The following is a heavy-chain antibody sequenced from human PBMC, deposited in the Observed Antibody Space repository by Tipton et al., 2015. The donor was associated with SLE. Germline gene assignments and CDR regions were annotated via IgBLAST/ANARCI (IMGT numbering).Heavy chain of an antibody. CDR1: GASVSSHY. CDR3: TRQRGTAYYYYHMDV. Sequence: TLSLTCTVSGASVSSHYWNWIRQTPGKGLEWIGYIHYNRDTYYNPSLKSRVTISVGTSTNQLSLRLTSVTAADTAVYYCTRQRGTAYYYYHMDVWGKGTTVTVSS. J-gene: IGHJ6*03. V-gene: IGHV4-59*08. D-gene: IGHD3-16*01. CDR2: IHYNRDT.